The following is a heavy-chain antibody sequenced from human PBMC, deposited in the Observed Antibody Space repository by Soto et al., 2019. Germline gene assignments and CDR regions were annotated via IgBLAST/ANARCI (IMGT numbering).Heavy chain of an antibody. D-gene: IGHD3-22*01. CDR2: IRSKANSYAT. CDR3: TALTYYYYSSGPRAFDY. CDR1: GITFSGSA. J-gene: IGHJ4*02. V-gene: IGHV3-73*01. Sequence: GRSLRLSCAASGITFSGSAMDWVRQASGKGLEWVGRIRSKANSYATAYAASVKGRFTISRDDSKNTAYLQMNRLKPEDTAVYYCTALTYYYYSSGPRAFDYWGQGTLVTVSS.